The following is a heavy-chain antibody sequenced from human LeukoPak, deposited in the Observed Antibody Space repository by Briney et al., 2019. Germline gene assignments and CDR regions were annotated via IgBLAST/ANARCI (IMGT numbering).Heavy chain of an antibody. V-gene: IGHV3-23*01. CDR1: GFIFSTYA. CDR2: LSASGFNT. CDR3: AKDRPPYYDFWSGYYGEFDY. D-gene: IGHD3-3*01. Sequence: GGSLRLSCAASGFIFSTYAMTWLRQAPGKGLEWVSALSASGFNTYYADSVKGRFTISRDNSKNTLYLQMNSLRAEDTAVYYCAKDRPPYYDFWSGYYGEFDYWGQGTLVTVFS. J-gene: IGHJ4*02.